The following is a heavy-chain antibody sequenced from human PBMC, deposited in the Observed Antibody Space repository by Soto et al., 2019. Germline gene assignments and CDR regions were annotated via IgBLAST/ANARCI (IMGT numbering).Heavy chain of an antibody. V-gene: IGHV3-33*01. J-gene: IGHJ4*02. CDR3: ARDIRSTYFDY. D-gene: IGHD2-21*01. Sequence: QVQLVESGGGVVQPGRSLGLSCAASGFTFSNYGMHWFRQAPGKGLEWVAVIYYDGSGKYYADSVKGRFTISRDYSKNSLYLQMNTLRAEDTAVYYCARDIRSTYFDYWGQGTLVTVSS. CDR1: GFTFSNYG. CDR2: IYYDGSGK.